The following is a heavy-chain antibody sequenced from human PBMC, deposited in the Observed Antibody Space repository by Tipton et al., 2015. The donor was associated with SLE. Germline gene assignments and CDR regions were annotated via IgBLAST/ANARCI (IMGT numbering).Heavy chain of an antibody. J-gene: IGHJ4*02. D-gene: IGHD1/OR15-1a*01. CDR2: IYSSGST. Sequence: TLSLTCTVSGGSISGSDYYWGWIRQPPGKGLEWIGNIYSSGSTFYNPSLTSRVTISLDTFKNQFSLRLSSVTAADTAVYYCARRTDAYRTNVRDSWGQGTLVTVSS. CDR3: ARRTDAYRTNVRDS. CDR1: GGSISGSDYY. V-gene: IGHV4-39*07.